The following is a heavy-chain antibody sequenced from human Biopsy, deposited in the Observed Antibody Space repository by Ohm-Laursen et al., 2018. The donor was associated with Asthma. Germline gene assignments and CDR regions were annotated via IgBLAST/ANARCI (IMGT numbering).Heavy chain of an antibody. Sequence: GASVKVSCKASGGMFGNYAISWVRQAPGLGLEWMGGISPIFGSSNYAQRFQGRVTITADIFTRTAYMELGSLSSDDTAVYYCASDFPKDYVRYNFQFWGQGTLVTVSS. CDR1: GGMFGNYA. CDR2: ISPIFGSS. CDR3: ASDFPKDYVRYNFQF. D-gene: IGHD4-17*01. J-gene: IGHJ4*02. V-gene: IGHV1-69*06.